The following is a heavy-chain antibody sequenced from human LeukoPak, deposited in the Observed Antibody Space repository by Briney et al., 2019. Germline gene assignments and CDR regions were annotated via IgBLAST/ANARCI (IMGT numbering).Heavy chain of an antibody. CDR3: ARFSSGWYAGDY. D-gene: IGHD6-19*01. V-gene: IGHV4-38-2*02. Sequence: SETLSLTCTVSGYSISSGYYWGWIRQPPGKGLEWIGSIYHSGSTYYNPSLKSRVTISVDTSKNQFSLKLSSVTAADTAVYYCARFSSGWYAGDYWGQGTLVTVSS. CDR2: IYHSGST. J-gene: IGHJ4*02. CDR1: GYSISSGYY.